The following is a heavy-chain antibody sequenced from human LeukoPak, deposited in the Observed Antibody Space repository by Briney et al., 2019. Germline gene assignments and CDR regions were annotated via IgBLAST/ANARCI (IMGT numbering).Heavy chain of an antibody. CDR1: GYTFTSYY. Sequence: ASVKVSCKASGYTFTSYYMHWVRQAPGQGLEWMGIINPSGGSTSYAQKFQGRVTMTRDTSTSTVYMKLSSLRSEDTAVYYCARVLQDGYSSGWTFDYWGQGTLVTVSP. V-gene: IGHV1-46*03. CDR3: ARVLQDGYSSGWTFDY. CDR2: INPSGGST. J-gene: IGHJ4*02. D-gene: IGHD6-19*01.